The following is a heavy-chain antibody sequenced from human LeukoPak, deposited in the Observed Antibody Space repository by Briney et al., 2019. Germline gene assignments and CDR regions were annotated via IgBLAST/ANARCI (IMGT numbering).Heavy chain of an antibody. Sequence: PGGSLRLSCAASGFTFSSYGMHWVRQAPGKGLEWVAFIRYDGSNKYYADSVKGRFTISRDNSKNTLYLQTNSLRAEDTAVYYCAKDHDDFPGSGYWGQGTLVTVSS. D-gene: IGHD3-3*01. CDR1: GFTFSSYG. J-gene: IGHJ4*02. CDR2: IRYDGSNK. V-gene: IGHV3-30*02. CDR3: AKDHDDFPGSGY.